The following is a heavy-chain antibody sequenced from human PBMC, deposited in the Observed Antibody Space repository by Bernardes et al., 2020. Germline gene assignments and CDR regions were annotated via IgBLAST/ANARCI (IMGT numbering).Heavy chain of an antibody. J-gene: IGHJ4*02. Sequence: GGSLRLSCAASGFTFSSYSMNWVRQAPGKGLEWASYVSSSSRTIYYADSVKGRFTISRDNAENSLYLQMNSLRAEDTAVYYCARDLYGDYPSVHWGQGTLVTVSS. CDR1: GFTFSSYS. V-gene: IGHV3-48*01. CDR2: VSSSSRTI. D-gene: IGHD4-17*01. CDR3: ARDLYGDYPSVH.